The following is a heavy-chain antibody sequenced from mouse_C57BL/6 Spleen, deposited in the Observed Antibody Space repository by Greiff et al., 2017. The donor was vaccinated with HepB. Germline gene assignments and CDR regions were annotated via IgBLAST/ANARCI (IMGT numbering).Heavy chain of an antibody. Sequence: EVKLMESGPGLVKPSQSLSLTCSVTGYSITSGYYWNWIRQFPGNKLEWMGYISYDGSNNYNPSLKNRISITRDTSKNQFFLKLNSVTTEDTATYYCASLPTVVAKEAMDYWGQGTSVTVSS. V-gene: IGHV3-6*01. CDR1: GYSITSGYY. J-gene: IGHJ4*01. CDR2: ISYDGSN. D-gene: IGHD1-1*01. CDR3: ASLPTVVAKEAMDY.